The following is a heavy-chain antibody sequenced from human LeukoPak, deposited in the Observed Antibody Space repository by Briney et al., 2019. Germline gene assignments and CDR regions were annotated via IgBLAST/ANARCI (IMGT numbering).Heavy chain of an antibody. CDR1: GFSFSSYR. D-gene: IGHD2-8*01. J-gene: IGHJ4*02. CDR3: ARDLGVYSRYYFDY. Sequence: GGSLRLSCVASGFSFSSYRMNWVRQAPGKGLEWVSYISSSSSTIYYADSVKGRFTISRDNAKNSLYLEMNSLRVEDTAVYYCARDLGVYSRYYFDYWGQGTLVTVSS. V-gene: IGHV3-48*01. CDR2: ISSSSSTI.